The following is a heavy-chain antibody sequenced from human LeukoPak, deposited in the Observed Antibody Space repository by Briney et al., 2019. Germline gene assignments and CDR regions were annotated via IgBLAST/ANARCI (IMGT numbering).Heavy chain of an antibody. CDR2: IYYSGST. D-gene: IGHD3/OR15-3a*01. V-gene: IGHV4-39*01. Sequence: SETLSLTCTVSGGSISSNSYFWGWIRQPPGKGLEWIGSIYYSGSTYYNPSLKSRVTISVDTSKNQFSLRLTSVTAADTAVYYCARQTGSGLFILPGGQGTLVTVSS. J-gene: IGHJ4*02. CDR3: ARQTGSGLFILP. CDR1: GGSISSNSYF.